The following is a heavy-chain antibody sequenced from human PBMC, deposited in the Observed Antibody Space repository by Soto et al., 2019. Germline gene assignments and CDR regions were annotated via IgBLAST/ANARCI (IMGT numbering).Heavy chain of an antibody. J-gene: IGHJ5*02. CDR1: GYTFTSYG. CDR2: ISAYNGNT. CDR3: ARSTEVLEWLLSWDWFDP. V-gene: IGHV1-18*01. Sequence: ASVKVSCKASGYTFTSYGISWVRQAPGQGLEWMGWISAYNGNTNYAQKLQGRVTMTTDTSTSTAYMELRSLRSDDTAVYYCARSTEVLEWLLSWDWFDPWGQGTLVTVSS. D-gene: IGHD3-3*01.